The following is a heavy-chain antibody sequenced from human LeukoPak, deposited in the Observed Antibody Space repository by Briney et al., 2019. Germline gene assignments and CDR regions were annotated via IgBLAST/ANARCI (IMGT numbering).Heavy chain of an antibody. CDR2: IKQDGSEK. D-gene: IGHD1-26*01. V-gene: IGHV3-7*05. CDR3: ARYSGNYRAFDI. J-gene: IGHJ3*02. CDR1: GFTFSSYW. Sequence: PGGCLRLSCAASGFTFSSYWMSWVRQAPGKGLEWLANIKQDGSEKYYVDSVKGRFTISRDNPKNSLYLQMNSLRAEDTAVYYCARYSGNYRAFDIWGQGTMVTVSS.